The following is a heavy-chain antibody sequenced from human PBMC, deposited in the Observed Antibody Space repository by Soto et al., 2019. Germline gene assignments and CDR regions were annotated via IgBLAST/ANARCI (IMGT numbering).Heavy chain of an antibody. CDR2: IIPIFGTA. D-gene: IGHD5-12*01. CDR1: GGTLSSYA. V-gene: IGHV1-69*13. CDR3: ARGDIVATIDYYYYGMDV. Sequence: ASVKVSCKASGGTLSSYAISWVRQAPGQGLEWMGGIIPIFGTANYAQKFQGRVTITADESTSTAYMELSSRRSEDTAVYYCARGDIVATIDYYYYGMDVWGQGTTVTVSS. J-gene: IGHJ6*02.